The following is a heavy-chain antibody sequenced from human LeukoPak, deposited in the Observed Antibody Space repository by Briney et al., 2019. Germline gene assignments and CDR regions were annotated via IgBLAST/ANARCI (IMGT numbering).Heavy chain of an antibody. Sequence: ASVKVSCKASGYTFSSHFVYWVRQAPGQGLEWMGMINPSGSGTTSAQKFQGRVTMTRDMSTATVYMELSSLGSEDTAVYYCARDLFDYGDYYYYYMDVWGKGTTVTVSS. V-gene: IGHV1-46*01. CDR1: GYTFSSHF. J-gene: IGHJ6*03. CDR3: ARDLFDYGDYYYYYMDV. CDR2: INPSGSGT. D-gene: IGHD4-17*01.